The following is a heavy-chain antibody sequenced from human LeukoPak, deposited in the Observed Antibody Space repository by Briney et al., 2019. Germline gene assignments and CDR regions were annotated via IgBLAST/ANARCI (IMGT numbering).Heavy chain of an antibody. CDR3: ARGDYYYGSGSYLWFDP. D-gene: IGHD3-10*01. Sequence: GASVKVSCKASGYTFTDYAMNWVRQAPGQGLEWMGGIIPIFGTANYAQKFQGRVTITADKSTSTAYMELSSLRSEDTAVYYCARGDYYYGSGSYLWFDPWGQGTLVTVSS. CDR1: GYTFTDYA. CDR2: IIPIFGTA. J-gene: IGHJ5*02. V-gene: IGHV1-69*06.